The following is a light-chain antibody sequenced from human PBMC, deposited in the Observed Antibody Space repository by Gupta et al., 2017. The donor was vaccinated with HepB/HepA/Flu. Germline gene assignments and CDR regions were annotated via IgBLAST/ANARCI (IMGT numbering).Light chain of an antibody. CDR2: AAS. CDR1: QSISNF. Sequence: DIQITHSPSSLSPSIRDRVTITCRANQSISNFLHWYQQIPGKAPKVLIYAASRLKSGVPTTFNGSGSGTDFTLTISRRHPEDFANYCCQQSDRIPITFGQGTKVEV. V-gene: IGKV1-39*01. J-gene: IGKJ1*01. CDR3: QQSDRIPIT.